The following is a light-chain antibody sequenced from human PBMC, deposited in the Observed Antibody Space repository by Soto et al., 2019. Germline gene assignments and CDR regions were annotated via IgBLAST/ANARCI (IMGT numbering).Light chain of an antibody. Sequence: IQMTQSPSTLSASVGDRVTITCLASQTISNWVAWYQQKPGKAPKLRIYKASTLESGVPSRFSGSGSGTEFTLTSSSLQPEDFATYYCQQYNSYSQTFGQGTKVDIK. CDR1: QTISNW. CDR3: QQYNSYSQT. V-gene: IGKV1-5*03. CDR2: KAS. J-gene: IGKJ1*01.